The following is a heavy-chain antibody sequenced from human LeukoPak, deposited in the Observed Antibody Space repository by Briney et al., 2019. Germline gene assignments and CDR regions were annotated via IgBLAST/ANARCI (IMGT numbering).Heavy chain of an antibody. V-gene: IGHV3-23*01. D-gene: IGHD3-22*01. J-gene: IGHJ4*02. CDR3: ARIAFYDTSGYFEH. CDR1: GFTFSSYA. CDR2: ISGSGDST. Sequence: GGSPRLSCAASGFTFSSYAMSWVRQAPGKGLEWVSAISGSGDSTYYADSVKGRFTISRDNSKNTLYLQMNSLRAEDTALYYCARIAFYDTSGYFEHWGQGTLVTVSS.